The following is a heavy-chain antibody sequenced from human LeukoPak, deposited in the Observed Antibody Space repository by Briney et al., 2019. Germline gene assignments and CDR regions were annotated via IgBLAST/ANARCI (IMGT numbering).Heavy chain of an antibody. V-gene: IGHV3-30*03. CDR2: ISYDGSSK. Sequence: SGGSLRLSCEASGFTFKNAWMIWVRQAPGKGLDWVAVISYDGSSKYYADSLKGRFTISRDNSKNTLYLQINSLRADDTAVYYCARGQRAHVEWYYYMDVWGKGTTVTVSS. CDR3: ARGQRAHVEWYYYMDV. J-gene: IGHJ6*03. CDR1: GFTFKNAW. D-gene: IGHD1-26*01.